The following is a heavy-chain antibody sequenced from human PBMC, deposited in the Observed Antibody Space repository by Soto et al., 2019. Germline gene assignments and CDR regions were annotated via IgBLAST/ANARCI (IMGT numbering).Heavy chain of an antibody. CDR2: VYPGDSDT. CDR3: ARSSYFYY. D-gene: IGHD6-6*01. V-gene: IGHV5-51*01. CDR1: GYIFTSHW. Sequence: PGESLKISCKVSGYIFTSHWIGWVRQVPGKGLEWMGIVYPGDSDTRYSPSFQGQITISADKSIDTAYLQWSSLKASDTAIYYCARSSYFYYWGQGTLVTVSS. J-gene: IGHJ4*02.